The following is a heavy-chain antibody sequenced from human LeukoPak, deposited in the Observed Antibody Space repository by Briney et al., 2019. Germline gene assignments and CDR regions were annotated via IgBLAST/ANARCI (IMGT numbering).Heavy chain of an antibody. CDR1: GGSISSSNW. Sequence: PSETLSLTCAVSGGSISSSNWWSWDRQPPGKGLEWIGEIYHSGSTNYNPSLKSRVTISVDKSKNQFSLKLSSVTAADTAVYYCARESDSGYYINGAFDIWGQGTMVTVSS. D-gene: IGHD3-22*01. J-gene: IGHJ3*02. CDR2: IYHSGST. CDR3: ARESDSGYYINGAFDI. V-gene: IGHV4-4*02.